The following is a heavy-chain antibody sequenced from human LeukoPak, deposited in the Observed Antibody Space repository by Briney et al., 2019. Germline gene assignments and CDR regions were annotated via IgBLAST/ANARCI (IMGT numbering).Heavy chain of an antibody. CDR1: GFTFSSYA. Sequence: GGSLRLSCAASGFTFSSYAMSWVRQAPGKGLEWVSAIGGSGGSTYYADSVKGRFTISRDNSKNTLYLQMNSLRAEDTAVYYCAKARYSSGWSLFCFDYWGQGTLVTVSS. D-gene: IGHD6-19*01. CDR3: AKARYSSGWSLFCFDY. V-gene: IGHV3-23*01. CDR2: IGGSGGST. J-gene: IGHJ4*02.